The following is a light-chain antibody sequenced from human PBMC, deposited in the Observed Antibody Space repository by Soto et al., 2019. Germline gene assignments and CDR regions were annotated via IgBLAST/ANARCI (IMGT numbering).Light chain of an antibody. CDR2: DAS. CDR1: QSVSTN. J-gene: IGKJ2*01. CDR3: QQYNNWPRT. Sequence: EVVMTQSPATLSVSPGERATLSCRATQSVSTNFAWYQQKPGQAPRLLIYDASTRATGIPARFGGSGSGTEFTLSITSLQSEDFAVYYCQQYNNWPRTFGQGTELQI. V-gene: IGKV3D-15*01.